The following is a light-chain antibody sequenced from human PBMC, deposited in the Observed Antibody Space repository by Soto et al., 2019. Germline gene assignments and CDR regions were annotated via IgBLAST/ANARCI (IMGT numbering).Light chain of an antibody. CDR1: QSISSY. CDR3: QQSHSTPYT. CDR2: AAS. Sequence: DIQMTQSPSSLSASVGDRVTITCRASQSISSYLNWYQQKPGKAPNLLIYAASSLQRGVPSRFSGRGSGTDFTLTVSSLQPEDFATYYCQQSHSTPYTFGQGTNVEIK. V-gene: IGKV1-39*01. J-gene: IGKJ2*01.